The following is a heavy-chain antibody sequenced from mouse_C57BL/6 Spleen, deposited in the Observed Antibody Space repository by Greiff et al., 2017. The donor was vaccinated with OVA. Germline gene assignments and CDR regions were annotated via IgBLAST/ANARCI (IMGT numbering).Heavy chain of an antibody. D-gene: IGHD1-1*01. J-gene: IGHJ3*01. Sequence: VQLQQSGPELVKPGASVKISCKASGYAFSSSWMNWVKQRPGKGLEWIGRIYPGDGDTNYNGKFKGKATLTADKSSSTAYMQLSSLTSEDSAVYCCARDYYGSSYVFAYWGQGTLVTVSA. CDR1: GYAFSSSW. V-gene: IGHV1-82*01. CDR3: ARDYYGSSYVFAY. CDR2: IYPGDGDT.